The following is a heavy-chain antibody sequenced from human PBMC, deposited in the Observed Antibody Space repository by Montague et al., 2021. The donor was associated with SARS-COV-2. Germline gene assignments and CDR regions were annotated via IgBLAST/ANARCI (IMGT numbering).Heavy chain of an antibody. CDR1: GFTVSSNY. D-gene: IGHD4-11*01. CDR3: ARVVTYAFDV. Sequence: SLRLSCAASGFTVSSNYMSWVRQAPGKGPEWVSVIYSDVSTYYADSVKGRFTISSDNSKNTLYLQMNSLRAEDTAVYYCARVVTYAFDVWGQGTMVTVSS. J-gene: IGHJ3*01. CDR2: IYSDVST. V-gene: IGHV3-66*01.